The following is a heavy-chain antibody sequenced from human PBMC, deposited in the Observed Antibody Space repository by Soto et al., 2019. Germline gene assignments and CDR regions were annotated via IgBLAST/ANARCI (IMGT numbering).Heavy chain of an antibody. CDR2: VFYSGGT. V-gene: IGHV4-39*01. J-gene: IGHJ5*02. CDR1: GGSISNSGYY. D-gene: IGHD3-10*01. Sequence: SETLSLTCTVSGGSISNSGYYWGWVRQPPGKGLEWIASVFYSGGTYYKPSLKSRVTISIDTSKNQFSLNLNSVTAADTAVYYSARHYGIFAPWGQGTLVTVSS. CDR3: ARHYGIFAP.